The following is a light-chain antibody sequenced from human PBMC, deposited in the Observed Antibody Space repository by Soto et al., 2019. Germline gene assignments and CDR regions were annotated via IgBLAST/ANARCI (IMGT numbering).Light chain of an antibody. CDR1: QSVSSN. J-gene: IGKJ5*01. CDR3: QQYNTWPPIT. Sequence: EIVMTQSPATLSVSPGDRATLSCRASQSVSSNLAWYQQKPGQAPRLLIYGASIRATGIPARFSGSGSWTEFTLTISSLQSEDFAVYYCQQYNTWPPITFGQGTRLENK. CDR2: GAS. V-gene: IGKV3-15*01.